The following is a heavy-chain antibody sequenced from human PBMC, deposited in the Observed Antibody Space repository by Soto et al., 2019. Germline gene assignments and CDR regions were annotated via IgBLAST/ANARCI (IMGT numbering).Heavy chain of an antibody. CDR3: ARGGLAARKGRWFDP. Sequence: SETLSLTCTVSCDSISSYYWGWIRQPPGKGLEWIGYIHYSGSTNYNPSLKSRVTISVDTPKNQFSLKVKSMTAADTAVSYCARGGLAARKGRWFDPWGQGTLVTVSS. CDR2: IHYSGST. D-gene: IGHD6-6*01. J-gene: IGHJ5*02. V-gene: IGHV4-59*01. CDR1: CDSISSYY.